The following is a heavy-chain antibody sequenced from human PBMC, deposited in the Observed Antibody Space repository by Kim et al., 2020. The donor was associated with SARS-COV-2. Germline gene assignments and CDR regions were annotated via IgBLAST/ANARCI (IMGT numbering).Heavy chain of an antibody. D-gene: IGHD6-6*01. CDR3: TTDIEYSSTLRTYYFDY. CDR1: GFTFSNAW. V-gene: IGHV3-15*01. J-gene: IGHJ4*02. CDR2: IKSKTDGGTT. Sequence: GGSLRLSCAASGFTFSNAWMSWVRQAPGKVLEWVGRIKSKTDGGTTDYAAPVKGRFTISRDDSKNTLYLQMNSLKTEDTAVYYCTTDIEYSSTLRTYYFDYWGQGTLVTVSS.